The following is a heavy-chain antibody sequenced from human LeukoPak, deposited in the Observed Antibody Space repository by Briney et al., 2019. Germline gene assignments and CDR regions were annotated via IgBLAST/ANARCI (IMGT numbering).Heavy chain of an antibody. CDR2: INQDGSEK. D-gene: IGHD3-22*01. CDR1: GFTVSVNY. J-gene: IGHJ3*02. CDR3: AKDLIGHYYDRDAFDI. V-gene: IGHV3-7*01. Sequence: GGSLRLSCAAFGFTVSVNYMSWVRQAPGKGLEWVANINQDGSEKYYVDSVKGRFTISRDNAKNSLYLQMNSLRAEDTAVYYCAKDLIGHYYDRDAFDIWGQGTMVTVSS.